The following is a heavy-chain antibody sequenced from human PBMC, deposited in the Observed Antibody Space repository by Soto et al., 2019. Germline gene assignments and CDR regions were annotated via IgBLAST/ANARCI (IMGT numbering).Heavy chain of an antibody. CDR2: IYYSGST. CDR1: GGSISSGGYY. D-gene: IGHD2-21*02. Sequence: QVQLQESGPGLVKPSQTLSLTYTVSGGSISSGGYYWSWIRQHPGKGLEWIGYIYYSGSTYYNPSLKSRVTISVDTSKNQFSLKLSSVTAADTAVYYCARAVTPSEALFDYWGQGTLVTVSS. J-gene: IGHJ4*02. V-gene: IGHV4-31*03. CDR3: ARAVTPSEALFDY.